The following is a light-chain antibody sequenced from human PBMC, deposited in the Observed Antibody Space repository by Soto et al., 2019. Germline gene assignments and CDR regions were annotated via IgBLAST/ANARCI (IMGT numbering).Light chain of an antibody. CDR2: EVS. CDR3: SSYTSSSTYV. V-gene: IGLV2-14*01. Sequence: QSALTQPASVSGSPGQSITISCTGTSSDVGGYNYVSWYQQHPGKAPKLMIYEVSNRPSGVSNRFSGSKSGNTASLTISGLQAEDEADYYCSSYTSSSTYVLRTGTKLTVL. CDR1: SSDVGGYNY. J-gene: IGLJ1*01.